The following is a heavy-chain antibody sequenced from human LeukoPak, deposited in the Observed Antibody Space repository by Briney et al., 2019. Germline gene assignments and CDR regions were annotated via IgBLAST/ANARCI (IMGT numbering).Heavy chain of an antibody. J-gene: IGHJ4*02. CDR3: ARQSRDGSKTRGYYFDS. CDR1: GYSFTNYW. V-gene: IGHV5-51*01. CDR2: IYPADSDT. D-gene: IGHD3-10*01. Sequence: GESLKISCKGSGYSFTNYWIGWMRQMPGKGLESMGIIYPADSDTTYSPSFEGQVTISADKSIDTVYLQWSSLKASDTATYYCARQSRDGSKTRGYYFDSWGQGTLVTVSS.